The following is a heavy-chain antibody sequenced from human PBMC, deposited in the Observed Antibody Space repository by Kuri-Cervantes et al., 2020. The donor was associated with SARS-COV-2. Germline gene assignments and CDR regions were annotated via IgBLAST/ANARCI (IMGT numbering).Heavy chain of an antibody. CDR3: ARVHNWNYEGYAFDI. D-gene: IGHD1-7*01. CDR1: GYTFTGYY. Sequence: ASVKVSCKASGYTFTGYYMHWVRQAPGQGLEWMGWISPNSGGTNYAQKFQGRVTMTRDTSISTAYMELSSLRSEDTAVHYCARVHNWNYEGYAFDIWGQGTMVTVSS. V-gene: IGHV1-2*02. CDR2: ISPNSGGT. J-gene: IGHJ3*02.